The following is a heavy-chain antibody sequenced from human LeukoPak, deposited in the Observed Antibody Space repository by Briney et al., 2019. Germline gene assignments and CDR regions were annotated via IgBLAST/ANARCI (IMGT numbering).Heavy chain of an antibody. V-gene: IGHV1-69*04. CDR1: GGTFSSYA. Sequence: SVKVSCKASGGTFSSYAISWVRQAPGQGLEWMGRIIPILGIANYAQKFQGRVTITADKSTSTAYMELSSLRSEDTAVYYCARETTGTDPSYFDYWGQGTLVTVSS. J-gene: IGHJ4*02. CDR2: IIPILGIA. D-gene: IGHD1-1*01. CDR3: ARETTGTDPSYFDY.